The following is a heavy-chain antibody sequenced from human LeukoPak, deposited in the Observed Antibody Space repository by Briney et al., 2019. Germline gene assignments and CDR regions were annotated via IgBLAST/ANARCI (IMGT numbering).Heavy chain of an antibody. J-gene: IGHJ3*02. D-gene: IGHD5-18*01. V-gene: IGHV1-69*04. CDR2: IIPILGIA. CDR3: ARDSGQQLWLRTWAFDI. CDR1: GGTFSSYA. Sequence: SVKVSCKASGGTFSSYAISWVRQAPGQGLEWMGRIIPILGIANYAQKFQGRVTITADKSTSTAYMELSSLRSEDTAVYYCARDSGQQLWLRTWAFDIWGQGTMVTVSS.